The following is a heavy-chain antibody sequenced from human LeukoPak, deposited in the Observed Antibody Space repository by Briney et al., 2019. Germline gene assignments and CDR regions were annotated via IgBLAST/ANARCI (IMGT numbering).Heavy chain of an antibody. D-gene: IGHD2-2*01. V-gene: IGHV1-2*02. CDR3: ARGWSIVVVPAVDV. J-gene: IGHJ6*04. Sequence: WASVKVSCKASGYTFTGYYMHWVRQAPGQGLEWMGWINPNSGGTNYAQKFQGRVTMTRDTSISTAYMELSRLRSDDTAVYYCARGWSIVVVPAVDVWGKGTTVTVSS. CDR2: INPNSGGT. CDR1: GYTFTGYY.